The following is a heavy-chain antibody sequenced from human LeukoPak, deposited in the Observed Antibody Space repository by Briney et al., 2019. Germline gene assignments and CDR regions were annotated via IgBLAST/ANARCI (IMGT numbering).Heavy chain of an antibody. CDR1: GFTFNSYW. J-gene: IGHJ4*02. Sequence: GGSLRLSCAASGFTFNSYWMSWVRQAPGKGLECVANIKQDGSETYYVDSVKGRFTISRDNAKNSLYLQMNSLRAGDTAVYYCARGAFSIFYWGQGALVTVSS. CDR3: ARGAFSIFY. D-gene: IGHD3-3*02. V-gene: IGHV3-7*03. CDR2: IKQDGSET.